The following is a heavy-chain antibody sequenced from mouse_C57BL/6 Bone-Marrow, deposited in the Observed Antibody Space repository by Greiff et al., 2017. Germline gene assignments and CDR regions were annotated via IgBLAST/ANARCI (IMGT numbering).Heavy chain of an antibody. CDR1: GFNIKDDY. Sequence: EVMLVESGAELVRPGASVKLSCTASGFNIKDDYMHWVKQRPEQGLEWIGWIDPENGDTEYASKFQGKATITADTSSNTAYLQLSSLTSEDTAVYYCTSYYGGGWGQGTTLTVSS. V-gene: IGHV14-4*01. CDR2: IDPENGDT. CDR3: TSYYGGG. D-gene: IGHD1-1*01. J-gene: IGHJ2*01.